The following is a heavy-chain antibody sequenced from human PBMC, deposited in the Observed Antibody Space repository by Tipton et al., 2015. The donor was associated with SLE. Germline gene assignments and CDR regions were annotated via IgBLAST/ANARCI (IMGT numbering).Heavy chain of an antibody. J-gene: IGHJ2*01. CDR3: AKMTNFAERYFDL. CDR1: GFTFSRHW. V-gene: IGHV3-7*03. Sequence: SLRLSCAASGFTFSRHWMTWVRQAPGKGLEWVANINQDGSEKYYVDSVKGRFTISRDNAKDSLDLQMNSLRAEDTAIYYCAKMTNFAERYFDLWGRGTLVTVSS. CDR2: INQDGSEK.